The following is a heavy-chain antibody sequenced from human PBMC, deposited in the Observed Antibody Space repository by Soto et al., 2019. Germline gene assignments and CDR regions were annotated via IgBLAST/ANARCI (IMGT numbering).Heavy chain of an antibody. D-gene: IGHD5-12*01. CDR1: GFTFSSTNY. CDR2: IYSGGTT. CDR3: HGYGY. J-gene: IGHJ4*02. V-gene: IGHV3-53*01. Sequence: EVQLEESGGGLIQPGGSLRLSCVVSGFTFSSTNYMSWVRQAPGKGLEWVSVIYSGGTTYYADSVKGRFTISRDNSKNTLYLQMNSLRAEDTAVYYCHGYGYWGQGTLVTVSS.